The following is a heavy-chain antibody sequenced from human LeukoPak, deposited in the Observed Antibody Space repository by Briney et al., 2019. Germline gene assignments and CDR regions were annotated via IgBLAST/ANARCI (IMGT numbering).Heavy chain of an antibody. Sequence: GGSLRLSCAASGFTFSSYSMNWVRQAPGKGLEWVSSISSSSSYIYYADSVKGRFTIFRDNAKNSLYLQMNSLRAEDTAVYYCASMGIAAARYWGQGTLVTVSS. CDR2: ISSSSSYI. CDR1: GFTFSSYS. D-gene: IGHD6-13*01. V-gene: IGHV3-21*01. CDR3: ASMGIAAARY. J-gene: IGHJ4*02.